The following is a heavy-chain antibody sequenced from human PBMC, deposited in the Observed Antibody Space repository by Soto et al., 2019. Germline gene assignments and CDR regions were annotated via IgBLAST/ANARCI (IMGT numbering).Heavy chain of an antibody. V-gene: IGHV4-4*02. D-gene: IGHD3-10*01. CDR3: ARYITMVRGVKKGYNWFDP. CDR2: IYHSGST. Sequence: PSETLSLTCAVSGGSISSSNWWSWVRQPPGKGLEWIGEIYHSGSTNYNPSLKSRVTISVDKSKNQFSLKLSSVTAADTAVYYCARYITMVRGVKKGYNWFDPWGQGTLVTVSS. J-gene: IGHJ5*02. CDR1: GGSISSSNW.